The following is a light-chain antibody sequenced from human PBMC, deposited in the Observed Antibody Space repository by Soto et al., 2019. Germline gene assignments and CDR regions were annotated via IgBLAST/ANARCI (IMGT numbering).Light chain of an antibody. Sequence: IQMTQSPSTLSASVGDRVTITCRASQSISTWLAWYQQKPGKAPKLLIYKASNLEGGVPTRFSGSGSGTDFTITISRLQADDFASYYYQQYNTYPLTFGGGTKVEIK. CDR2: KAS. J-gene: IGKJ4*01. V-gene: IGKV1-5*03. CDR3: QQYNTYPLT. CDR1: QSISTW.